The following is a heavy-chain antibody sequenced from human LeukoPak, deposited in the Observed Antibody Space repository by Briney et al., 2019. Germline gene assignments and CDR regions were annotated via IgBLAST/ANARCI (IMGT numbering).Heavy chain of an antibody. Sequence: GGSLRLSCAASGFTFSSYSMNWVRQAPGEGLEWVSYISSSSSTIYYADSVKGRFTISRDNAKNSLYLQMNSLRAEDTAVYYCARVGFFRFYDYWGQGTLVTVSS. CDR2: ISSSSSTI. J-gene: IGHJ4*02. V-gene: IGHV3-48*01. D-gene: IGHD3-3*02. CDR3: ARVGFFRFYDY. CDR1: GFTFSSYS.